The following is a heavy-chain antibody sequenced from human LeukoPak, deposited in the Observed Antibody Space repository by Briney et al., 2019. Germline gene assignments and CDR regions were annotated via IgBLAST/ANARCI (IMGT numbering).Heavy chain of an antibody. J-gene: IGHJ3*02. CDR1: GGTFSSYA. CDR2: IIPIFGTA. V-gene: IGHV1-69*05. D-gene: IGHD3-16*01. Sequence: SVKVSCKASGGTFSSYAISRVRQAPGQGLEWMGRIIPIFGTANYAQKFQGRVTITTDESTSTAYMELSSLRSEDTAVYYCARDGGLGAFDIWGQGTMVTVSS. CDR3: ARDGGLGAFDI.